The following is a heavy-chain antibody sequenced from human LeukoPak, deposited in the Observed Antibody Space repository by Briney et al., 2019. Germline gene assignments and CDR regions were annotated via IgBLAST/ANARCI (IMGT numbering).Heavy chain of an antibody. CDR1: GGSISSYY. Sequence: SETLSLTCTVSGGSISSYYWSWLRQPPGKGLEWIGYIYYSGSTNYNPSLKSRVTISVDTSKNQFSLKLSSVTAADTAVYYCARSLTPDYVGWFDPWGQGTLVTVSS. CDR3: ARSLTPDYVGWFDP. D-gene: IGHD4-17*01. J-gene: IGHJ5*02. V-gene: IGHV4-59*08. CDR2: IYYSGST.